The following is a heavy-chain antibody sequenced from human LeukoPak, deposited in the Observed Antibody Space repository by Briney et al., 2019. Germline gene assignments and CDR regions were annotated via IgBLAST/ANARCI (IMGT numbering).Heavy chain of an antibody. Sequence: SETLSLTCTVSGGSISSSSYYWGWIRQPPGKGLEWIGSIYYSGSTYYNPSLKSRVTISVDTSKNQFSLKLSSVTAADTAVYYCARLGANYGFWSGYYSVAEYWGQGTLVTVSS. CDR2: IYYSGST. CDR3: ARLGANYGFWSGYYSVAEY. CDR1: GGSISSSSYY. V-gene: IGHV4-39*01. D-gene: IGHD3-3*01. J-gene: IGHJ4*02.